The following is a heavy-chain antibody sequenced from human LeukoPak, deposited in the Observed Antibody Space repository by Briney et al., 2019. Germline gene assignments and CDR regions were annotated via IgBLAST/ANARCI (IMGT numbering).Heavy chain of an antibody. D-gene: IGHD3-22*01. Sequence: ASVKVSCKASGYTFTSYYLYWVRQAPGQGLEWMGVINPSGGSTTSAQKFQGRVTMTRDTATSTVYRELGSLRSEDTAVYYCARGPGPADDGGGYCFDYWGQGTLVTVSS. CDR3: ARGPGPADDGGGYCFDY. J-gene: IGHJ4*02. V-gene: IGHV1-46*01. CDR2: INPSGGST. CDR1: GYTFTSYY.